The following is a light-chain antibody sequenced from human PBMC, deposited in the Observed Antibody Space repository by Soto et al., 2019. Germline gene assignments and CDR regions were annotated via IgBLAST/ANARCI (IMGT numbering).Light chain of an antibody. CDR2: EVN. Sequence: QSVLTQPASVSASPGQSITISCTGTSSDVGGYIYVSWYQHHPGKAPKLIIYEVNNRPSGVSNRFSGSKSGNTASLTISRLQAEDEGDYYCSSYTSTIRVFGTGTKLTVL. CDR1: SSDVGGYIY. J-gene: IGLJ1*01. V-gene: IGLV2-14*01. CDR3: SSYTSTIRV.